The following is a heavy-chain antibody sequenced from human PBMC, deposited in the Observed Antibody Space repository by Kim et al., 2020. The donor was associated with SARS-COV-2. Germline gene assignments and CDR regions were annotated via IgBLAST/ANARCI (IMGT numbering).Heavy chain of an antibody. CDR3: ASYISYGGKPLDY. CDR1: GGSISSSSYY. CDR2: IYYSGST. Sequence: SETLSLTCTVSGGSISSSSYYWGWIRQPPGKGLEWIGSIYYSGSTYYNPFLKSRVTISVDTSKNQFSLKLSSVTAADTAVYYCASYISYGGKPLDYWGQGTLVTVSS. V-gene: IGHV4-39*01. J-gene: IGHJ4*02. D-gene: IGHD4-17*01.